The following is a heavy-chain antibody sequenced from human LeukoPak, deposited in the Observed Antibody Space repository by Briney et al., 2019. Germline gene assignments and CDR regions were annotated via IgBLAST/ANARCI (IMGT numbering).Heavy chain of an antibody. V-gene: IGHV4-34*01. D-gene: IGHD5-12*01. Sequence: PSETLSLTCAVYGGSFSGYYWSWIRQPPGKGLEWIGEINHSGSTNYNPSLKSRVTISVDTSKNQFSLKLSSVTAADTAVYYCARRGYDLDYWGQGTLVTVSS. CDR1: GGSFSGYY. CDR3: ARRGYDLDY. J-gene: IGHJ4*02. CDR2: INHSGST.